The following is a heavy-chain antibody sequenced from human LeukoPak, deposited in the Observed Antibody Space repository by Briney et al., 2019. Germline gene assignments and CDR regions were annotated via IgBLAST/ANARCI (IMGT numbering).Heavy chain of an antibody. J-gene: IGHJ4*02. V-gene: IGHV3-21*01. CDR1: AFTFSSYA. D-gene: IGHD3-3*01. CDR3: ARGRTIFGVVTIDY. CDR2: ISSSGGNV. Sequence: GGSLRLSCAASAFTFSSYAMSWVRQAPGKGLEWISSISSSGGNVYYADSVKGRFTISRDNAKNSLYLQMNSLRAEDTAVYYCARGRTIFGVVTIDYWGQGTLVTVSS.